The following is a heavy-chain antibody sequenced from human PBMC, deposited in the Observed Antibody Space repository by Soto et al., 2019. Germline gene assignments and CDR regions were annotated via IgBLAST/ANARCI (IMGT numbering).Heavy chain of an antibody. CDR3: ASRVVPTASRGAFDV. Sequence: GGSLRLSCAASGFTFSSHSVVWVRQAPGKGLEYASAIDRSGTTYYANSVKGRFTVSRDNSKNTAYLQMGSLRAEDMAVYYCASRVVPTASRGAFDVWGQGTTVTVSS. CDR2: IDRSGTT. CDR1: GFTFSSHS. J-gene: IGHJ3*01. V-gene: IGHV3-64*01. D-gene: IGHD2-2*01.